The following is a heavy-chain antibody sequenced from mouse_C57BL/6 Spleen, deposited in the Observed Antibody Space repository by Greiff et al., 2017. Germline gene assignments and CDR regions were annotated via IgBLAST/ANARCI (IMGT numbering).Heavy chain of an antibody. D-gene: IGHD1-1*01. V-gene: IGHV1-62-2*01. CDR1: GYTFTEYT. J-gene: IGHJ1*03. CDR2: FYPGSGSI. Sequence: QVQLQQSGAELVKPGASVKLSCKASGYTFTEYTIHWVKQRSGQGLEWIGWFYPGSGSIKYNEKFKDKATLTADKSSSTVYLELSRLTSEDSAVXFCARHEEGYGSPYWYFDVWGTGTTVTVSS. CDR3: ARHEEGYGSPYWYFDV.